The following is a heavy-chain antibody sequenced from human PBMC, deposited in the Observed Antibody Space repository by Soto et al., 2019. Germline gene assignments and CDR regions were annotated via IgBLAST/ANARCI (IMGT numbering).Heavy chain of an antibody. D-gene: IGHD3-3*01. CDR1: GGSISSYY. V-gene: IGHV4-59*01. CDR2: IYYSGST. Sequence: SETLSLTCTGSGGSISSYYWSWIRQPPGKGLEWIGYIYYSGSTNYNPSLKSRVTISVDTSKNQFSLKLSSVTAADTAVYYCARVTIYDPSSSGMDVCCQGTTVTVS. CDR3: ARVTIYDPSSSGMDV. J-gene: IGHJ6*02.